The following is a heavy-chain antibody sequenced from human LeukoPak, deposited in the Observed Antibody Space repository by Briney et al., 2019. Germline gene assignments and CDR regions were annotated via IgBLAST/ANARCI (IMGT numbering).Heavy chain of an antibody. Sequence: PSETLSLTCTVSGGSISSGSYYWSWIRQPAGKGLEWIGRIYTSGSTNYNPSLKSRVTISVDTSKNQFSPKLSSVTAADTAVYYCARDEYCSSTSCSPSYMDVWGKGTTVTVSS. CDR3: ARDEYCSSTSCSPSYMDV. V-gene: IGHV4-61*02. J-gene: IGHJ6*03. D-gene: IGHD2-2*01. CDR1: GGSISSGSYY. CDR2: IYTSGST.